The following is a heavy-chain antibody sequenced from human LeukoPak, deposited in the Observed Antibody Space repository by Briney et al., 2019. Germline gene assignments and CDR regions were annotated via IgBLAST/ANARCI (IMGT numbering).Heavy chain of an antibody. D-gene: IGHD2-15*01. CDR2: IIPIFGTA. V-gene: IGHV1-69*01. CDR1: GGTFSSYT. Sequence: SVKLSCKASGGTFSSYTISWVRQAPGHGLEWLGGIIPIFGTANYAQKFQGRVTITADESTSTAYMELSSLRSEDTAVYYCARAGDCSGGSCYSDDAFDIWGQGTMVTVSS. J-gene: IGHJ3*02. CDR3: ARAGDCSGGSCYSDDAFDI.